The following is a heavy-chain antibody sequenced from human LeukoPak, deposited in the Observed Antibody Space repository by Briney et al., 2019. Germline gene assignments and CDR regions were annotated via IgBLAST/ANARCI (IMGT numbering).Heavy chain of an antibody. J-gene: IGHJ3*02. Sequence: AETLSLTCTVSGGSISSGGYYWAWIRRPPGKGLEWIGSIYYSGSTYYNPSLKSRVTISVDTSKNRFSTKLSSETAADTAVYYCARQVYGSDAFEIWGQGTMVTVSS. D-gene: IGHD3-10*01. CDR1: GGSISSGGYY. CDR2: IYYSGST. V-gene: IGHV4-39*01. CDR3: ARQVYGSDAFEI.